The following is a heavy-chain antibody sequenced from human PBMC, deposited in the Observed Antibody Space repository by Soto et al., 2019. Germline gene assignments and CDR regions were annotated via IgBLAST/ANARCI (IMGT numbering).Heavy chain of an antibody. J-gene: IGHJ4*02. D-gene: IGHD3-22*01. CDR3: ARVRYYYNSSGSPGQFDY. CDR1: GGSISSGGYY. V-gene: IGHV4-31*03. CDR2: IYYSGST. Sequence: QVQLQESGPGLVKPSQTLSLTCTVSGGSISSGGYYWSWIRQHPGKGLEWIGYIYYSGSTYYNPSLKSRVTISVDTSKNQFSLKLSSVTAADTAVYYCARVRYYYNSSGSPGQFDYWGQGTLVTVSS.